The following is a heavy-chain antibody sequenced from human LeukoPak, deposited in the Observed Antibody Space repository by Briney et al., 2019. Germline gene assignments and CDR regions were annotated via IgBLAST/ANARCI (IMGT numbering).Heavy chain of an antibody. Sequence: SETLSLTCTVSGYSISSGFYWGWIRRPPGKGLEWIGSIYHSGSTYYNPSLKSRVTISVDTSKNQFSLKLSSVTAADTAVYYCAGCGIVEPNNWFDPWGQGTLVTVSS. CDR3: AGCGIVEPNNWFDP. CDR2: IYHSGST. D-gene: IGHD1-26*01. CDR1: GYSISSGFY. V-gene: IGHV4-38-2*02. J-gene: IGHJ5*02.